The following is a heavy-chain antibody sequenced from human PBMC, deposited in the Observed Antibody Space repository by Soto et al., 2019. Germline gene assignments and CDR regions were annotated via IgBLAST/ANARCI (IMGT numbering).Heavy chain of an antibody. CDR1: GASITGRSY. CDR2: FSLSGTT. J-gene: IGHJ4*02. CDR3: ARGMTPPGAPAWYYFDS. V-gene: IGHV4-4*07. D-gene: IGHD2-8*02. Sequence: QVQLQESGPGLMKPSETLSLTCTVSGASITGRSYWSWIRQPAGKGLEWIGRFSLSGTTNYNPSLRSRVTMAADVSKNHFSLRLTSVTAADSALYYCARGMTPPGAPAWYYFDSWGQGTLVTVSS.